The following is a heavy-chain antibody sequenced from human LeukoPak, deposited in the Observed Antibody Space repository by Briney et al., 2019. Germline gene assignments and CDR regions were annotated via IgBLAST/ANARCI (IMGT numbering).Heavy chain of an antibody. V-gene: IGHV3-48*04. CDR1: GFTFSTHD. J-gene: IGHJ3*02. D-gene: IGHD2-21*02. Sequence: GGSLRLSCAASGFTFSTHDVNWVRQAPGKGLEWVSFINSRSSTIYYADSVKGRFTISRDNAKNSLYLQMNSLRAEDTAVYYCTSHTGTGDTFRPFHIWGQGTMVTVSS. CDR2: INSRSSTI. CDR3: TSHTGTGDTFRPFHI.